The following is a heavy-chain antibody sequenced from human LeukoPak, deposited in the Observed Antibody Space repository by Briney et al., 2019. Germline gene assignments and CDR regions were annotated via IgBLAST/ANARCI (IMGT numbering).Heavy chain of an antibody. CDR2: ISYDGSNK. V-gene: IGHV3-30*18. J-gene: IGHJ4*02. Sequence: PGGSLRLSCAASGFTFSSYGMHWVRQAPGKGLEWVAVISYDGSNKYYADSVKGRFTISRDNSKNTPYLQMNSLRAEDTAVYYCAKDTREWELLRLFDYWGQGTLVTVSS. D-gene: IGHD1-26*01. CDR1: GFTFSSYG. CDR3: AKDTREWELLRLFDY.